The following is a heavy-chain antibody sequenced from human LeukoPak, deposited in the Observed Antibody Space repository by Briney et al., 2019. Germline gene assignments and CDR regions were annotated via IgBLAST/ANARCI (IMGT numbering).Heavy chain of an antibody. CDR2: ISSSSRYI. Sequence: PGGALRLSCAASGFTFSCYSMNWVRPAPGKGLEWVSPISSSSRYIYYADSVKGRFTNFRDNAKNSVDLQMNSLRAEETAVYYCAKEFIAVALFGYWGQGTLVTVSS. J-gene: IGHJ4*02. CDR3: AKEFIAVALFGY. CDR1: GFTFSCYS. D-gene: IGHD6-19*01. V-gene: IGHV3-21*04.